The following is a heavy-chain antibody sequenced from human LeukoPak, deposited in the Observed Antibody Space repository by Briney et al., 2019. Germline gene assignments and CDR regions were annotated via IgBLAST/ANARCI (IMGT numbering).Heavy chain of an antibody. V-gene: IGHV4-34*01. Sequence: SETLSLTCTVSGGSISSYYWSWIRQPPGKGLEWIGEINDSGSTNYNPSLKSRVTISVDTSKNQFSLKLSSVTAADTAVYYCARGPRSNWHYALYYYYMDVWGKGTTVTVSS. J-gene: IGHJ6*03. CDR2: INDSGST. CDR1: GGSISSYY. CDR3: ARGPRSNWHYALYYYYMDV. D-gene: IGHD1-7*01.